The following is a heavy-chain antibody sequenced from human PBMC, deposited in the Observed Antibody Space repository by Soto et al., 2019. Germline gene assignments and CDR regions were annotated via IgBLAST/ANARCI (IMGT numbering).Heavy chain of an antibody. D-gene: IGHD3-3*01. CDR2: ISSNGGST. Sequence: GGSLRLSCSASGFTFSSYAMHWVRQAPGKGLEYVSAISSNGGSTYYADSVKGRFTISRDNSKNTLYLQMSSLRAEDTAVYYCVKDRGITIFGVVTRRYFDYWGQGTLVTVSS. CDR3: VKDRGITIFGVVTRRYFDY. V-gene: IGHV3-64D*08. CDR1: GFTFSSYA. J-gene: IGHJ4*02.